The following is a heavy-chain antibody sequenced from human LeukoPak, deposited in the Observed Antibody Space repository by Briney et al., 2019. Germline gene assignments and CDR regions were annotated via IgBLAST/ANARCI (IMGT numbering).Heavy chain of an antibody. CDR2: IYPGDSDT. J-gene: IGHJ4*02. V-gene: IGHV5-51*01. Sequence: GESLKISCKGSGYSFTTYWIGWVRQMPGKGLEWMGIIYPGDSDTRYSPSFQGQVTISADKSISTAYLQWSSLKAADTAMYYCTRHETGPFFDYWGQGTLVTVSS. CDR3: TRHETGPFFDY. CDR1: GYSFTTYW. D-gene: IGHD3-10*01.